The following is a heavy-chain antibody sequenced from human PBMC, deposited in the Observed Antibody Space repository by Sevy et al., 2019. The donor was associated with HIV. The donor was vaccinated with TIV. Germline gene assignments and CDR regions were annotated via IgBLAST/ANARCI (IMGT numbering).Heavy chain of an antibody. CDR1: GFTFSSYS. D-gene: IGHD6-19*01. J-gene: IGHJ4*01. V-gene: IGHV3-48*01. CDR3: ARPDLSGWYFDF. CDR2: ISSSSDSSRTL. Sequence: GGSLRLSCVASGFTFSSYSMNWVRQAPGKGLEWVSYISSSSDSSRTLYNADSVKGRFSISRDNGKNSVHLQMTSLRVEDTDVYYCARPDLSGWYFDFWGHGTLVTVSS.